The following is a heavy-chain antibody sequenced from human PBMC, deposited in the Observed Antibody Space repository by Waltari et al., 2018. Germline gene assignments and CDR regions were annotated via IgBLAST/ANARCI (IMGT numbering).Heavy chain of an antibody. CDR1: GFTFDDYA. D-gene: IGHD2-2*01. Sequence: EVQLVESGGGLVQPGRSLRLSCAASGFTFDDYAMHWVRQAPGKGLEWVSGISWNSGSIGYADSVKGRFTISRDNAKNSLYLQMNSLRAEDTALYYCARMVRGYCSSTSCHTDHWGQGTLVTVSS. CDR3: ARMVRGYCSSTSCHTDH. CDR2: ISWNSGSI. J-gene: IGHJ4*02. V-gene: IGHV3-9*01.